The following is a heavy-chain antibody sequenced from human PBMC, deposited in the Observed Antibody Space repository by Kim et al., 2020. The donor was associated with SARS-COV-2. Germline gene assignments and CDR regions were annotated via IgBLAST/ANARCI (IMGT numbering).Heavy chain of an antibody. D-gene: IGHD3-3*01. J-gene: IGHJ4*02. CDR3: AKVSHRYDFWSGYPDY. Sequence: SVKGRFTISRDNAKNSPYLQMNSLRAEDTALYYCAKVSHRYDFWSGYPDYWGQGTLVTVSS. V-gene: IGHV3-9*01.